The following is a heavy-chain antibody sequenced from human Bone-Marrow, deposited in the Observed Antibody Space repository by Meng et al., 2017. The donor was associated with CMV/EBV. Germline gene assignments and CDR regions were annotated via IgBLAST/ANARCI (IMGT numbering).Heavy chain of an antibody. CDR2: MNPNSGNT. Sequence: ASVTVSCKASGYTFTSYDIHWVRQATGQGLEWMGWMNPNSGNTGYAQKFQGRVTMTRNTSISTAYMELSSLRSEDTAVYYCARELGWDFDDYWGQGTLVTVSS. D-gene: IGHD1-26*01. J-gene: IGHJ4*02. CDR1: GYTFTSYD. V-gene: IGHV1-8*01. CDR3: ARELGWDFDDY.